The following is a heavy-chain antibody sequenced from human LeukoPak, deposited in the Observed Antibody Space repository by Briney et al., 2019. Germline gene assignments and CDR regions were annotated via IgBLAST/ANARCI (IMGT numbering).Heavy chain of an antibody. V-gene: IGHV4-31*03. CDR2: IYYSGST. CDR3: ASWGAGTFDY. J-gene: IGHJ4*02. D-gene: IGHD1-26*01. Sequence: PSETMSLTCTVSGGSISSGGYYWSWIRQHPGKGLEWIGYIYYSGSTYYNPSLKSRVTISVDTSKNQFSLKLSSVTAADTAVYYCASWGAGTFDYWGQGTLVTVSS. CDR1: GGSISSGGYY.